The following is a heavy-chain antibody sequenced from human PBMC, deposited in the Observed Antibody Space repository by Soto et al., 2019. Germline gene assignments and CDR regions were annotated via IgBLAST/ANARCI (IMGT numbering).Heavy chain of an antibody. J-gene: IGHJ6*02. CDR1: GGTFSSYA. V-gene: IGHV1-69*12. CDR3: AIQGDIVVVVAASYYYYGMDV. CDR2: IIPIFGTA. D-gene: IGHD2-15*01. Sequence: QVQLVQSGAEVKKPGSSVKVSCKASGGTFSSYAISWVRQAPGQGLEWMGGIIPIFGTANYAQKFQGRVTITADESTSTAYMELSSLRSEDTAVYYCAIQGDIVVVVAASYYYYGMDVWGQGTTVTVPS.